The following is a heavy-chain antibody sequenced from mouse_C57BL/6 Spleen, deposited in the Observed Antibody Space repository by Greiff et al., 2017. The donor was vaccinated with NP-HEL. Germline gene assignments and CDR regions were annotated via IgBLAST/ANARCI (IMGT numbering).Heavy chain of an antibody. V-gene: IGHV3-6*01. CDR1: GYSITSGYY. CDR3: AITVVAPYYFDY. J-gene: IGHJ2*01. D-gene: IGHD1-1*01. Sequence: EVKLQESGPGLVKPSQSLSLTCSVTGYSITSGYYWNWIRQFPGNKLEWMGYISYDGSNNYNPSLKNRISITRDTSKNQFFLKLNSVTTEDTATYYCAITVVAPYYFDYWGQGTTLTVSS. CDR2: ISYDGSN.